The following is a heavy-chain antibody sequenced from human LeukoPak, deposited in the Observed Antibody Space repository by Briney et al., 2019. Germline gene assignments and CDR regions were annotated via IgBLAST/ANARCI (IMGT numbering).Heavy chain of an antibody. D-gene: IGHD3-3*01. CDR2: ISSSSSYI. Sequence: GGSLRLSCAASGFTFSSYSMNWVRRAPGKGLEWVSSISSSSSYIYYADSVKGRFTISRDNAKNSLYLQMNSLRAEDTAVYYYARDFADSTFDYWGQGTLVTVSS. J-gene: IGHJ4*02. V-gene: IGHV3-21*01. CDR3: ARDFADSTFDY. CDR1: GFTFSSYS.